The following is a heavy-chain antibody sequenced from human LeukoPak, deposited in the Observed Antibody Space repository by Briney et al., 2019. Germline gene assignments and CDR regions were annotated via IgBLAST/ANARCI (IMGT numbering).Heavy chain of an antibody. J-gene: IGHJ4*02. D-gene: IGHD3-22*01. CDR1: GFTVSSNY. Sequence: TGGSLRLSCAASGFTVSSNYMSWVRQAPGKGLEWVSVIYSGGSTYYADSVKGRFTISRDNSKNTLYLQMNSLRAEDTAVYYCATSITMIVVGLHGEIDYWGQGTLVTVSS. V-gene: IGHV3-66*02. CDR2: IYSGGST. CDR3: ATSITMIVVGLHGEIDY.